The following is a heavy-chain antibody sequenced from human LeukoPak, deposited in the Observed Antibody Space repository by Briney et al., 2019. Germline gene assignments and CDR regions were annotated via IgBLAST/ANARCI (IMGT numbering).Heavy chain of an antibody. CDR1: GLTVNSNY. CDR2: IYSGGAT. D-gene: IGHD5-24*01. V-gene: IGHV3-53*01. CDR3: VSQKWLYAFDI. J-gene: IGHJ3*02. Sequence: GGSLRLSCVASGLTVNSNYMSWVRQAPGKGLEWVSAIYSGGATYYADSVKGRFTVSRDDSKNTLYLQMYRLRAEDTAMYYCVSQKWLYAFDIWGQGKMVPVSS.